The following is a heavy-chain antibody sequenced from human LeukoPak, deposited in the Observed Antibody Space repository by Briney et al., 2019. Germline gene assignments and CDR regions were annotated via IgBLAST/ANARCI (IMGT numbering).Heavy chain of an antibody. D-gene: IGHD5-24*01. CDR2: IKEDGSED. Sequence: GGSLRLSCAASGFTFSRAWMSWVRQAPGKGLEWVANIKEDGSEDYYADSVKGRFAISKDNAKNSLYLQMNSLRAEDTAMYYCARDADGYEEWGQGTLVTVSS. CDR1: GFTFSRAW. CDR3: ARDADGYEE. J-gene: IGHJ4*02. V-gene: IGHV3-7*01.